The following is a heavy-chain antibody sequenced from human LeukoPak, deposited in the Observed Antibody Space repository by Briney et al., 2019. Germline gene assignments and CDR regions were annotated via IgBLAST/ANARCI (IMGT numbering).Heavy chain of an antibody. J-gene: IGHJ4*02. CDR3: ASFGAGDSSGYPY. CDR1: GGSFSGYY. V-gene: IGHV4-34*01. D-gene: IGHD3-22*01. CDR2: INHSGST. Sequence: KPSETLSLTCAVYGGSFSGYYWSWIRQPPGKGLEWIGEINHSGSTNYNPSPKSRVTISVDTSKNQFSLKLSSVTAADTAVYYCASFGAGDSSGYPYWGQGTLVTVSS.